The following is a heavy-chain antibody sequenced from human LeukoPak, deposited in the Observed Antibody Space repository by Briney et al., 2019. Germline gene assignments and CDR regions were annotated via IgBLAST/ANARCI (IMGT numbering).Heavy chain of an antibody. CDR2: INHSGST. CDR3: ARGIGWFGELLYRNQIDY. CDR1: GGSFSGYY. D-gene: IGHD3-10*01. J-gene: IGHJ4*02. V-gene: IGHV4-34*01. Sequence: SETLSLTCAVYGGSFSGYYWSWIRQPPGKGLEWIGEINHSGSTNYNPSLKSRVTISVDTSKNQFSLRLSSVTAADTAVYYCARGIGWFGELLYRNQIDYWGQGTLVTVSS.